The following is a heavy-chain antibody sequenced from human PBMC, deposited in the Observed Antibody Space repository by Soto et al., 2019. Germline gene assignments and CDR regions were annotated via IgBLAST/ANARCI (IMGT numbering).Heavy chain of an antibody. Sequence: QVQLVQSGGEVKKPGASVKVYCKTSGYTFSNYDFSWVRQAPGQGLEWMGWVSNRNGVTNYAEKFRDRVAMTTDRSTNTVYMELRGLRSDDTAAYFCARERLNTRWYGFDHWGQGTQVTVSS. D-gene: IGHD1-20*01. CDR3: ARERLNTRWYGFDH. CDR1: GYTFSNYD. CDR2: VSNRNGVT. J-gene: IGHJ4*02. V-gene: IGHV1-18*04.